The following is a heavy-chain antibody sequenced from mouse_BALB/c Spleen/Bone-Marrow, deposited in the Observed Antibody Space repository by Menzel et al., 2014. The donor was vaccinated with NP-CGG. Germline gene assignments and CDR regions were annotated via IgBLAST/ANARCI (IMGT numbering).Heavy chain of an antibody. D-gene: IGHD2-4*01. Sequence: VQLQQSGPELVKPGASVKMSCKASGYSFTSFTLHWVKMRPGQGLEWIGYINPYNDGTKYNEKFKGKAILTSDKSSSSVNMELSSLTSEDSAVYYWARAMIYYYAMDYWGQGTSVTVSS. CDR2: INPYNDGT. V-gene: IGHV1-14*01. CDR3: ARAMIYYYAMDY. J-gene: IGHJ4*01. CDR1: GYSFTSFT.